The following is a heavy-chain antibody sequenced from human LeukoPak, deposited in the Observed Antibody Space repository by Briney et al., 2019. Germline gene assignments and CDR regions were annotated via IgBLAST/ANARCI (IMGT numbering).Heavy chain of an antibody. CDR3: ARDGGVVVVAATESYFDY. V-gene: IGHV3-66*01. CDR1: GFTVSSNY. CDR2: IYSGGST. J-gene: IGHJ4*02. Sequence: RSGGSLRLSCAASGFTVSSNYMSWVRQAPGKGLEWVSVIYSGGSTYYADSVKGRFTISRDNSKNTLYLQMNSLRAEDTAVYYCARDGGVVVVAATESYFDYWGQGTLVTVSS. D-gene: IGHD2-15*01.